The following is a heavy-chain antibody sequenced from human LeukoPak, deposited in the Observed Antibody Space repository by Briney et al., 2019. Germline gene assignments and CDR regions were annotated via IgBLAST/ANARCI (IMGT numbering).Heavy chain of an antibody. J-gene: IGHJ4*02. V-gene: IGHV1-69*05. CDR1: GGTFSSYA. Sequence: SVKVSCKAFGGTFSSYAISWVRQAPGQGLEWMRRIIPIFGTANYAQKFQGRVTITTDESTSTAYMELSSLRSEDTAVYYCARQNTSGFDYWGQGTLVTVSS. CDR3: ARQNTSGFDY. D-gene: IGHD2/OR15-2a*01. CDR2: IIPIFGTA.